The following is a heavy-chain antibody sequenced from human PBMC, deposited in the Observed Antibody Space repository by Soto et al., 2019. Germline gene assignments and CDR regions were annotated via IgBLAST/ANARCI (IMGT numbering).Heavy chain of an antibody. D-gene: IGHD2-15*01. J-gene: IGHJ5*02. CDR2: ISGSGGST. Sequence: TGGSLILSCAASGFTFSSYAMSWVRQAPGKGLEWVSAISGSGGSTYYADSVKGRFTISRDNSKNTLYLQMNSLRAEDTAVYYCAKDPLGVVVVANWFDPWGQGTLVTVSS. V-gene: IGHV3-23*01. CDR1: GFTFSSYA. CDR3: AKDPLGVVVVANWFDP.